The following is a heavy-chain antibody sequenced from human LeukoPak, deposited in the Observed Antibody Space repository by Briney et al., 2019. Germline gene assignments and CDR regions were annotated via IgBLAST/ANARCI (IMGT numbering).Heavy chain of an antibody. J-gene: IGHJ4*02. CDR2: TYYRSKWYN. V-gene: IGHV6-1*01. CDR3: ARGRSVASLEY. CDR1: GDILSSNSAA. Sequence: SQTLSLTCAISGDILSSNSAAWNCIRQSPSRGLECLERTYYRSKWYNDYAVSVKSRITINPDTSKNQFSLQLNSVTPEDTAVYYCARGRSVASLEYWGQGTLVTVSS. D-gene: IGHD6-19*01.